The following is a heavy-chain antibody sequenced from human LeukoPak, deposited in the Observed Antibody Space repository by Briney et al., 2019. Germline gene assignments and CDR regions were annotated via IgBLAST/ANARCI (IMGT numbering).Heavy chain of an antibody. CDR3: ARLGHSGSYYGYGY. D-gene: IGHD1-26*01. J-gene: IGHJ4*02. CDR1: GYTFTGYY. V-gene: IGHV1-2*02. Sequence: ASVKVSCKASGYTFTGYYMHWVRQAPGQGLEWMGWINPNSGGTNYAQKFQGRVTMTRDTSISTAYMELGRLRSDDTAVYYCARLGHSGSYYGYGYWGQGTLVTVSS. CDR2: INPNSGGT.